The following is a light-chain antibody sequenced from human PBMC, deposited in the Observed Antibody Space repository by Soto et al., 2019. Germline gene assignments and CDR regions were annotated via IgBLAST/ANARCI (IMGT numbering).Light chain of an antibody. CDR2: RLS. J-gene: IGKJ1*01. Sequence: DVVMSQSPLSLPVTLGQPASISCRSSQSLVHGDGNTYLTWFQQRPGQPPRRLIYRLSNRDSRVPDRFSGSGSDTDFTLKISRVEAEDVGVYYCMPGTHRPPTFGPGTKVEIK. CDR3: MPGTHRPPT. V-gene: IGKV2-30*02. CDR1: QSLVHGDGNTY.